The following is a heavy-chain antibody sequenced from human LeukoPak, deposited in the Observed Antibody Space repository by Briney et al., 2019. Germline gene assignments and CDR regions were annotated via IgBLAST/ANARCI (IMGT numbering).Heavy chain of an antibody. CDR3: ARDAQWLVPEGYFYYMDV. CDR1: GFTFSSYS. V-gene: IGHV3-21*01. Sequence: PGGSLRLSCAASGFTFSSYSMNWFRQAPGKGLERVSSISSRSTNIFYADSVKGRFTISRDNAKNSLYLQMNSLGAEDTAVYYCARDAQWLVPEGYFYYMDVWGKGTTVTVSS. D-gene: IGHD6-19*01. CDR2: ISSRSTNI. J-gene: IGHJ6*03.